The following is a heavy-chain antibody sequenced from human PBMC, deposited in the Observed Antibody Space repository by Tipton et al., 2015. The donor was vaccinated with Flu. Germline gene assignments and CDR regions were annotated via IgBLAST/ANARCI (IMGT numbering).Heavy chain of an antibody. V-gene: IGHV4-4*07. CDR3: ARHRRSTLAH. J-gene: IGHJ4*02. CDR1: GGSLSSFY. Sequence: TLSLTCTVSGGSLSSFYWTWIRQPAGKGLEWIGRIYSSGITKYNPSLKSRVTMSIDTSQNVLSLQLSSVIAADTAVYYCARHRRSTLAHWGQGVLVTVSS. CDR2: IYSSGIT.